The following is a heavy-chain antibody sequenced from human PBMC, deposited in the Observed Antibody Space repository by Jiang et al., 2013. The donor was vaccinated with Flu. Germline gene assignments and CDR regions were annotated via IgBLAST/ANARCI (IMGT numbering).Heavy chain of an antibody. D-gene: IGHD2-2*02. CDR2: ISYDGSNK. Sequence: VQLVESGGGVVQPGRSLRLSCAASGFTFSSYGMHWVRQAPGKGLEWVAVISYDGSNKYYADSVKGRFTISRDNSKNTLYLQMNSLRAEDTAVYYCAKDMAHLYSYFDYVGPGNPGHRLL. CDR3: AKDMAHLYSYFDY. J-gene: IGHJ4*02. CDR1: GFTFSSYG. V-gene: IGHV3-30*18.